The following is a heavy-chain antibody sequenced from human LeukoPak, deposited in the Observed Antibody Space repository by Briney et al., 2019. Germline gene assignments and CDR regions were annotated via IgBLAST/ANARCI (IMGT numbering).Heavy chain of an antibody. Sequence: PSETLSLTCTVSGGSISSSSYYWGWIRQPPGKGLEWIGSIYYSGSTYYNPSLKSRVTISVDKSKNQFSLKLSSVTAADTAVYYCARGGSSSGWYGYWFDPWGQGTLVTVSS. V-gene: IGHV4-39*07. CDR2: IYYSGST. CDR3: ARGGSSSGWYGYWFDP. CDR1: GGSISSSSYY. D-gene: IGHD6-19*01. J-gene: IGHJ5*02.